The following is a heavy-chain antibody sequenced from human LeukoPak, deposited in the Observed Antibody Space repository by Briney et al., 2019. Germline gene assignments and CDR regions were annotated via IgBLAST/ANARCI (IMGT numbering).Heavy chain of an antibody. V-gene: IGHV3-43D*03. J-gene: IGHJ5*02. CDR2: ITWDGGST. D-gene: IGHD6-19*01. Sequence: GGSLRLSCVGSGFTFGEYGMHWVRQVPGKGLEWVSHITWDGGSTYYAGSVKGRFTISRDNSKNSLYLQMNSLGAEYTALYYCAKDIHIGHGSGWPESWGQGTLVTVSS. CDR3: AKDIHIGHGSGWPES. CDR1: GFTFGEYG.